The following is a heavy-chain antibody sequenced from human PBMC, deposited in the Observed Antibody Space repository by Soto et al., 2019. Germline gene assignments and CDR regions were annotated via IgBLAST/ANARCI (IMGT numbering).Heavy chain of an antibody. D-gene: IGHD3-16*01. CDR3: AKEAAFGGVRGGMDV. V-gene: IGHV3-30*18. CDR2: ISYDGSNK. J-gene: IGHJ6*02. CDR1: GFTFSSYG. Sequence: PGGSLRLSCAASGFTFSSYGMHWVRQAPGKGLEWVAVISYDGSNKYYADSVKGRFTISRDNSKNTLYLQMNSLRAEDTAVYYCAKEAAFGGVRGGMDVWGQGTTVNVSS.